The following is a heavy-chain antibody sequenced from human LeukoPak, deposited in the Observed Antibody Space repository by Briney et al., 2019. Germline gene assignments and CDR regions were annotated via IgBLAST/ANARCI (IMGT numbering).Heavy chain of an antibody. CDR2: ISYDGSNK. J-gene: IGHJ5*02. CDR3: AKDRGGYCSSTSCYFGPFDP. Sequence: PGGSLRLSCAASGFTFSSYGMHWVRLAPGKGLEWVAVISYDGSNKYYADSVKGRFTISRDNSKNTLYLQMNSLRAEDAAVYYCAKDRGGYCSSTSCYFGPFDPWGQGTLVTVSS. V-gene: IGHV3-30*18. D-gene: IGHD2-2*01. CDR1: GFTFSSYG.